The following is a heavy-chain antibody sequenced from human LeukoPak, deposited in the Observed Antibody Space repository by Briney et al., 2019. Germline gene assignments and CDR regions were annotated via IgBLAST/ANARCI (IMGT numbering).Heavy chain of an antibody. CDR3: ARDRYMDV. CDR2: IHYSGST. Sequence: SETLSLTCIVSGGSMNNYYWTWIRQPPGKGLEWVGHIHYSGSTNYNPSLKSRVTISGDTSKNQFSLKLSSVTAAGTAVYYCARDRYMDVWGKGTTVTVSS. J-gene: IGHJ6*03. CDR1: GGSMNNYY. V-gene: IGHV4-59*01.